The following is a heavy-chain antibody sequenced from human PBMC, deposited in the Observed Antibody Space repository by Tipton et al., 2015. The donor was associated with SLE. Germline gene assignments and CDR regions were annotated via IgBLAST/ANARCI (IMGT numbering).Heavy chain of an antibody. CDR1: GFTFSSYG. J-gene: IGHJ3*02. CDR2: ISYDGSNK. V-gene: IGHV3-30*03. Sequence: SLRLSCAASGFTFSSYGMHWVRQAPGKGLEWVAVISYDGSNKYYADSVKGRFTISRDNAKNSLYLQMNSLRAEDTAVYYCASPLTVTQVAFDIWGQGTMVTVSS. CDR3: ASPLTVTQVAFDI. D-gene: IGHD4-17*01.